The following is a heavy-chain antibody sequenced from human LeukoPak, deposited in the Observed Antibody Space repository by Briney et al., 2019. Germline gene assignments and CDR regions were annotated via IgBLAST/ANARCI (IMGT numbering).Heavy chain of an antibody. D-gene: IGHD1-26*01. CDR3: GKGRGSYPSFDY. J-gene: IGHJ4*02. CDR2: ISWNSGSI. Sequence: GRSLRLSCAASGFTFDDYAMHWVRQAPGKGLEWVSGISWNSGSIGYADSVKGRFTISRDNAKNSLYLQMNSLRAEDTALYYCGKGRGSYPSFDYWGQGTLVTVSS. V-gene: IGHV3-9*01. CDR1: GFTFDDYA.